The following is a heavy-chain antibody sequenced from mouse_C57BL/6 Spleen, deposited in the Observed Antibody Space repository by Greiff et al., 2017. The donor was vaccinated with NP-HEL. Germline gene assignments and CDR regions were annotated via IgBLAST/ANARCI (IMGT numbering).Heavy chain of an antibody. D-gene: IGHD2-1*01. J-gene: IGHJ3*01. CDR3: ARGGGVIYYGFAY. V-gene: IGHV1-85*01. CDR1: GYTFTSYD. CDR2: IYPRDGST. Sequence: VQLQQSGPELVKPGASVKLSCKASGYTFTSYDINWVKQRPGQGLEWIGWIYPRDGSTTYNEKFKGKATLTVDTSSSTAYMERHSLASEDSAVYFCARGGGVIYYGFAYWGQGTLVTVSA.